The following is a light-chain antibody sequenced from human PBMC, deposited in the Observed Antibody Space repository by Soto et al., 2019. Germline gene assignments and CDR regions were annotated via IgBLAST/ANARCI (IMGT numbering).Light chain of an antibody. V-gene: IGKV3-15*01. CDR1: QSVSSN. J-gene: IGKJ2*01. Sequence: EIVMTQSPVTLSVSPGERATLSCRASQSVSSNLAWYQQKPGQAPRLLIYGASTRATGIPARFSGSGSGTEFTLTISRLQSEDFAVYYCQQYNDWRTFGQGTKLEIK. CDR2: GAS. CDR3: QQYNDWRT.